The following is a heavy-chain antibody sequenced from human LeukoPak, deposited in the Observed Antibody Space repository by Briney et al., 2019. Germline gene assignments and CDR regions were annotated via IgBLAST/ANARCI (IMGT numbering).Heavy chain of an antibody. J-gene: IGHJ4*02. D-gene: IGHD5-18*01. CDR1: GFTFSNYA. CDR2: ISYDGGNK. Sequence: GGSLRLSCAASGFTFSNYAMHWVRQAPGKGLEWVTVISYDGGNKYYADSVKGRFTISRDNSKNTLYLQMNSLRAEDTAVYYCAKDREGYSYGFPYFDYWGQGTLVTVSS. V-gene: IGHV3-30-3*01. CDR3: AKDREGYSYGFPYFDY.